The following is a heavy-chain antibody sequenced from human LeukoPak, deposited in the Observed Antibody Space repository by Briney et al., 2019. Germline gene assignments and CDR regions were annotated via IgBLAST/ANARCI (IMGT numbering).Heavy chain of an antibody. CDR3: ARVQRTLPYFDY. J-gene: IGHJ4*02. CDR1: GGSFSGYY. CDR2: INHSGST. V-gene: IGHV4-34*01. D-gene: IGHD1-14*01. Sequence: SETLSLTCAVYGGSFSGYYWSWIRQPPGKGLEWIGEINHSGSTNYNPSLKSRVTISVDTSKNQFSLKLSSVTAADTAVYYCARVQRTLPYFDYWGQGTLVTVSS.